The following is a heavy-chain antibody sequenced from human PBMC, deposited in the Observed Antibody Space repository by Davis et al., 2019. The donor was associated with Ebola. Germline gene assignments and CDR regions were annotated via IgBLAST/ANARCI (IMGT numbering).Heavy chain of an antibody. D-gene: IGHD3-3*01. J-gene: IGHJ4*02. CDR3: ARRASFWSGFYSDY. Sequence: AASVKVSCKASGYTFTSYAMNWMRQAPGQGLEWMGWINTNTGIPTYAQSAQGFTGRFVFSLDTSVSTAYLQISSLTVEDTAVYYCARRASFWSGFYSDYWGQGTLVTVSS. V-gene: IGHV7-4-1*02. CDR1: GYTFTSYA. CDR2: INTNTGIP.